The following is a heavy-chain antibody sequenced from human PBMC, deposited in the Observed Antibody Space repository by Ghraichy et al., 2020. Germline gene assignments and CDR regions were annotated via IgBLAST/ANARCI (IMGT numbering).Heavy chain of an antibody. V-gene: IGHV4-4*07. CDR1: GGSISSYY. J-gene: IGHJ4*02. CDR3: ARASDSSGYYQSEYYFDY. CDR2: IYTSGST. D-gene: IGHD3-22*01. Sequence: SQTLSLTCTVSGGSISSYYWSWIRQPAGKGLEWIGRIYTSGSTNYNPSLKSRVTMSVDTSKNQFSLKLSSVTAADTAVYYCARASDSSGYYQSEYYFDYWGQGTLVTVSS.